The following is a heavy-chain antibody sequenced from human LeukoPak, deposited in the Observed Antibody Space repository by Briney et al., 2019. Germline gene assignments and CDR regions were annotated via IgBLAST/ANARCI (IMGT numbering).Heavy chain of an antibody. CDR3: ARDVLHGAFDI. J-gene: IGHJ3*02. Sequence: SETLSLTCTVSGDSISTYLWSWIRQAPGRGLEWIGYFYNSGDTKLNPFLKSRVTISVDTSKNQFSLKLSPVTAADTAVYYCARDVLHGAFDIWGQGTMVTVSS. CDR2: FYNSGDT. D-gene: IGHD6-6*01. V-gene: IGHV4-59*01. CDR1: GDSISTYL.